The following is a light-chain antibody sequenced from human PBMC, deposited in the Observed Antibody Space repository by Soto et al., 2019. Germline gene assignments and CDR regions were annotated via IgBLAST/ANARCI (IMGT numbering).Light chain of an antibody. CDR1: QSVSSSY. V-gene: IGKV3-20*01. J-gene: IGKJ5*01. CDR3: QQYGSSPVT. Sequence: EIVLTQSPGTLSLSPGERATLSCRASQSVSSSYLAWYQQKPVQAPRLLIYGASNRATGIPDRFSGSGSGTDFTLTISRLEPEDFTVYYCQQYGSSPVTFGQGTRLEIK. CDR2: GAS.